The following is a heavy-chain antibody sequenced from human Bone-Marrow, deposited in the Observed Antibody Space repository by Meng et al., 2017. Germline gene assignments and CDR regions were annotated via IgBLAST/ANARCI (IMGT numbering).Heavy chain of an antibody. CDR2: MNPNSGNT. J-gene: IGHJ5*02. CDR3: ARAPYSSKDWFDP. D-gene: IGHD6-13*01. Sequence: QGHLVESGAEVKKPGASVKVSCKASGYTFTSSDINWVRQATGQGLEWMGWMNPNSGNTGYAQKFQGRVTMTRNTSISTSYMELSSLRSEDTAVYYCARAPYSSKDWFDPWGQGTLVTVSS. V-gene: IGHV1-8*01. CDR1: GYTFTSSD.